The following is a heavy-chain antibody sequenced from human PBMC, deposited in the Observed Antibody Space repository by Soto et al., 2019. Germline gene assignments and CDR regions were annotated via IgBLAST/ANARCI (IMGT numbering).Heavy chain of an antibody. V-gene: IGHV3-23*01. CDR3: AKNRYSGYGDSYYYMDV. D-gene: IGHD5-12*01. Sequence: GSLRLSCAASGFTFSSNAMSWVRQAPGKGLEWASVISGYGDSTYYADSVKGRFTISRDNSKNTLYLQMNSLRAEDTAVYYCAKNRYSGYGDSYYYMDVWGKGTTVTVSS. CDR1: GFTFSSNA. CDR2: ISGYGDST. J-gene: IGHJ6*03.